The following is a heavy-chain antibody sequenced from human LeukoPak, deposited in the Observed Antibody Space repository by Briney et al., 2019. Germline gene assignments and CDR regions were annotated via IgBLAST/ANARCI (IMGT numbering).Heavy chain of an antibody. CDR1: GYTFTYYY. CDR2: INPNSGGT. CDR3: ARVGGPGDSSGWYGD. D-gene: IGHD6-19*01. V-gene: IGHV1-2*02. J-gene: IGHJ4*02. Sequence: ASVTVSCKSSGYTFTYYYLHWVRQAPGQGLAWMGWINPNSGGTNYGQKFQGRVTMTRDTSISTAYMEVSRLRSDDTAVYYCARVGGPGDSSGWYGDWGQGTLVTVSS.